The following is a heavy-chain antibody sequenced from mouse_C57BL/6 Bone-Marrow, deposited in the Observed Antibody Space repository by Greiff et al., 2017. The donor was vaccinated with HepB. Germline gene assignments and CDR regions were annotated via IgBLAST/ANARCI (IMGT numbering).Heavy chain of an antibody. CDR1: GYTFTSYW. D-gene: IGHD1-1*01. CDR3: ARGRFTTVVEGY. J-gene: IGHJ2*01. V-gene: IGHV1-64*01. CDR2: IHPNSGST. Sequence: VQLQQPGAELVKPGASVKLSCKASGYTFTSYWMHWVKQRPGQGLEWIGMIHPNSGSTNYNEKFKSKATLTVDKSSSTAYMQLSSLTSEDSAVYYCARGRFTTVVEGYWGQGTTLTDSS.